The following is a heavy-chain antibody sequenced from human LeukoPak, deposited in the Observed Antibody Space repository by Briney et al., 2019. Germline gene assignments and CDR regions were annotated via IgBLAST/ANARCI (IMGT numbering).Heavy chain of an antibody. J-gene: IGHJ4*02. CDR2: IDCNSGGT. CDR1: GYRFTGYY. Sequence: ASVKVSCKASGYRFTGYYMHWVRQAPGQGLEWMGWIDCNSGGTKFSQKFQGRVTMTRDTSISTAYMELSRLRSDDTAVFYCARSPHILTGENFDFWGQGTLVTVSS. D-gene: IGHD3-9*01. CDR3: ARSPHILTGENFDF. V-gene: IGHV1-2*02.